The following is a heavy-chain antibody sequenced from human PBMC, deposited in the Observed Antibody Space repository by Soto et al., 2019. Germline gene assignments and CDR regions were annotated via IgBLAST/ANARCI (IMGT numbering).Heavy chain of an antibody. Sequence: EVQLVESGGGLVQPGGSLRLSCAASGFTVSSNYMSWVRQAPGKGLEWVSVIYSGGSTYYADSVKGRFTISRDNSKNTLYLQMNSLRAEDTAVYYCASEYSYGYYYYSAMDVWGQGTTVTVSS. D-gene: IGHD5-18*01. CDR2: IYSGGST. J-gene: IGHJ6*01. V-gene: IGHV3-66*01. CDR1: GFTVSSNY. CDR3: ASEYSYGYYYYSAMDV.